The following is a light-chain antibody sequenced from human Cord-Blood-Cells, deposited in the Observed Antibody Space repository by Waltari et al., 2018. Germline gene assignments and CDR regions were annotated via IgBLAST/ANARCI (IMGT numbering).Light chain of an antibody. CDR3: QQSYSTPRT. CDR2: AAS. Sequence: DIQMTQSPSSVSASVAARVTTTCRARQSISSYLNWYQQKPGKAPKLLIYAASSLQSGVPSRFSGSGSGTDFTLTISSLQPEDFATYYCQQSYSTPRTFGPGTKVDIK. V-gene: IGKV1-39*01. CDR1: QSISSY. J-gene: IGKJ3*01.